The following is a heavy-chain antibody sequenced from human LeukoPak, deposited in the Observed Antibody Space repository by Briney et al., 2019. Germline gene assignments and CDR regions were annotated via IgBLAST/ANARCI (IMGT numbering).Heavy chain of an antibody. Sequence: GGSLRLSCAASGFTVSSNYMSWVRQAPGKGLEWVSVIYSGGSTYYADSVKGRFTISRDNSKNTLYLQMNSLRAEDTAVYCCARSHMSRGGGSCYIDYWGQGTLVTVSS. CDR3: ARSHMSRGGGSCYIDY. CDR2: IYSGGST. J-gene: IGHJ4*02. CDR1: GFTVSSNY. D-gene: IGHD2-15*01. V-gene: IGHV3-53*01.